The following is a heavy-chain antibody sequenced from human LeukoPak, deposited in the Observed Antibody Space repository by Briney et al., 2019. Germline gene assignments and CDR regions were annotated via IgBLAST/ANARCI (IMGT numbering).Heavy chain of an antibody. Sequence: ASVKVSCKASGYTFTGYYMHWVRQAPGQGLEWMGWINPNSGGTNYAQKFQGRVTITRDTSISTAYMELSRLRSDDTAVYYCARGLAHYDFWSGYFPPYYYYMDVWGKGTTVTVSS. CDR1: GYTFTGYY. CDR2: INPNSGGT. D-gene: IGHD3-3*01. J-gene: IGHJ6*03. V-gene: IGHV1-2*02. CDR3: ARGLAHYDFWSGYFPPYYYYMDV.